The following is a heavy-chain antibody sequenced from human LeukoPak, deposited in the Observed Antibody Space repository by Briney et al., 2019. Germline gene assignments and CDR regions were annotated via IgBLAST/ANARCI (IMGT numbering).Heavy chain of an antibody. CDR2: ISAYNGNT. V-gene: IGHV1-18*01. CDR1: GYTFTSYG. Sequence: ASVKVSCKASGYTFTSYGISWVRQAPGQGLEWMGWISAYNGNTNYAQKLQGRVTMTTDTSTSTAYMELRSLRSDGTAVYYCARGTYYDFWSDTNYYGMDVWGQGTTVTVSS. CDR3: ARGTYYDFWSDTNYYGMDV. D-gene: IGHD3-3*01. J-gene: IGHJ6*02.